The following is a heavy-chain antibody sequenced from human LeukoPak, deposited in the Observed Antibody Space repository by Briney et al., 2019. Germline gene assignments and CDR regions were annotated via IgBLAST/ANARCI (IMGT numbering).Heavy chain of an antibody. J-gene: IGHJ3*02. V-gene: IGHV1-69*05. CDR2: IIPISGTA. D-gene: IGHD2-21*01. CDR3: ARSDNDAFDI. Sequence: SVKVSCKASGGTFSSYAISWVRQAPGQGLEWMGRIIPISGTANYAQKFQGRVTITTDESTSTAYMELSSLRSEDTAVYYCARSDNDAFDIWGQGTMVTVSS. CDR1: GGTFSSYA.